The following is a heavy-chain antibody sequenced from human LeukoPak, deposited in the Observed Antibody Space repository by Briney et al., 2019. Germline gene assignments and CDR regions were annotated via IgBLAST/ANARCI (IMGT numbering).Heavy chain of an antibody. V-gene: IGHV3-53*01. CDR2: IYSGGST. CDR1: GFTFSSNY. CDR3: ARGLKYSTGWYYFDY. D-gene: IGHD6-19*01. Sequence: GGSLRLSCAASGFTFSSNYMSGVRQAPGKGLERVSVIYSGGSTYYGDSVKGRFTISRDNSKNTLYLQMNSLRAEDTAVYYCARGLKYSTGWYYFDYWGQGTLVTVSS. J-gene: IGHJ4*02.